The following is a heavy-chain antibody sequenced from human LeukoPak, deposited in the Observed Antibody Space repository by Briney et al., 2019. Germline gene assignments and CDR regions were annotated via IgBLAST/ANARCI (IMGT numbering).Heavy chain of an antibody. CDR1: GYTLTELS. Sequence: ASVKVSCKVSGYTLTELSMHWVGQAPGKGLEWMGGFDPEDGETIYAQKFQGRVTMTEDTSTDTAYMELSSLRSEDTAVYYCATGRAARPGYWFDPWGQGTLVTVSS. V-gene: IGHV1-24*01. D-gene: IGHD6-6*01. CDR2: FDPEDGET. J-gene: IGHJ5*02. CDR3: ATGRAARPGYWFDP.